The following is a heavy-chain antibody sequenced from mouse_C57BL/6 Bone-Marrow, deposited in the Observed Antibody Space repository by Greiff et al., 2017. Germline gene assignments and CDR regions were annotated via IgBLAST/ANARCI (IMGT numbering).Heavy chain of an antibody. J-gene: IGHJ1*03. CDR1: GYAFTNYL. CDR2: INPGSGGT. CDR3: ARRGLLRYSYWYFDV. Sequence: QVHVKQSGAELVRPGTSVKVSCKASGYAFTNYLIEWVKQRPGQGLEWIGVINPGSGGTNYNEKFKGKATLTADKSSSTAYMQLSSLTSEDSAVYFCARRGLLRYSYWYFDVWGTGTTVTVSS. D-gene: IGHD1-1*01. V-gene: IGHV1-54*01.